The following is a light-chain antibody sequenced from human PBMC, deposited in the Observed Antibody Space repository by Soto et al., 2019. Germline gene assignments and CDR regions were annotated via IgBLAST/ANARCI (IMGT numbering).Light chain of an antibody. CDR3: SSYTSSSTLEGYV. CDR1: SSDVGGYNY. CDR2: DVS. V-gene: IGLV2-14*01. Sequence: QSVLTQPASVSGSPGQSITISCTGTSSDVGGYNYVSWYQQHPGKAPKLMIYDVSNRPSGVSNRFSGSKSGNTASLTISGLQAEDEADYYCSSYTSSSTLEGYVFGTGTKATVL. J-gene: IGLJ1*01.